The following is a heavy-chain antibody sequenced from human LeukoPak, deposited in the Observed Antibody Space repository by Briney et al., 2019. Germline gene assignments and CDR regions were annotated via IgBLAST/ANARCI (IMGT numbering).Heavy chain of an antibody. D-gene: IGHD4-4*01. CDR2: IYSGGST. Sequence: PGGSLRLSCAASGFTVSSNYMSWVRQAPGKGLGWVSVIYSGGSTYYADSVKGRFTISRDNSKNTLYLQMNSLRAEDTAVYYCARGGRYSSKSSTLGAYGLDVWGQGTTVTVS. J-gene: IGHJ6*02. V-gene: IGHV3-53*01. CDR3: ARGGRYSSKSSTLGAYGLDV. CDR1: GFTVSSNY.